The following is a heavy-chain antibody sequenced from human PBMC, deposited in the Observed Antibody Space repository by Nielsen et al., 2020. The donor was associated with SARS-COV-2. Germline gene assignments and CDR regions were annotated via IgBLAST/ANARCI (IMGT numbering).Heavy chain of an antibody. CDR1: PYLFNNHW. CDR2: IHASDSDT. J-gene: IGHJ4*02. Sequence: GESLKISCQGSPYLFNNHWVAWVRQVPGKGLEWLGIIHASDSDTRYSPSFEGQVSISADKSTATAYLQWRSLRASDTAIYYCALDPRYNSLYDFAYWGQGTLVTVSS. V-gene: IGHV5-51*01. D-gene: IGHD1-20*01. CDR3: ALDPRYNSLYDFAY.